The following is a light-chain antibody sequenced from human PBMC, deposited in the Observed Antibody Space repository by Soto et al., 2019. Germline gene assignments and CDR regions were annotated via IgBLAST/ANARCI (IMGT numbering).Light chain of an antibody. CDR3: SSYTSSSTRV. J-gene: IGLJ1*01. CDR1: SSDVGGYKY. CDR2: DVS. V-gene: IGLV2-14*01. Sequence: QSALTQPASVSGSPVQSITISCTGTSSDVGGYKYVSWYQQHPGKAPKLMIYDVSNRPSGVSNRFSGSKSGNTASLTISGLQAEDEADYYCSSYTSSSTRVFGTGTKVTVL.